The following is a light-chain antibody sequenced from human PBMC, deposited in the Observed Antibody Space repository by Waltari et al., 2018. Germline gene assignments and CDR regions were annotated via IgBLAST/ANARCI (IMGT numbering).Light chain of an antibody. Sequence: EIVLTQSPGPASLSPGERVTLSCRASQSVGSSSLAWYQQKPGQAPRLVIYRASRRATASPDRFSGSGSGTDFSLTISRLEPEDFAVYYCQQHGTLPATFGQGTKVEIK. J-gene: IGKJ1*01. V-gene: IGKV3-20*01. CDR2: RAS. CDR3: QQHGTLPAT. CDR1: QSVGSSS.